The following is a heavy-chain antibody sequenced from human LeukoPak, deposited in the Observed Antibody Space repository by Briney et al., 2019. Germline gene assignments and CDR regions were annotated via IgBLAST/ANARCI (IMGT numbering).Heavy chain of an antibody. CDR1: GFIFSTFS. D-gene: IGHD5-24*01. Sequence: GGSLRLSCAASGFIFSTFSMHWVRQAPGKGLEWVAVIWYDGSHKYFADSVKGRFTISRDNSKNILYLEMNNLRVEDTALYYCAKGGNSRTGDGFDPWGQGTLVTVSS. J-gene: IGHJ5*02. CDR3: AKGGNSRTGDGFDP. CDR2: IWYDGSHK. V-gene: IGHV3-33*06.